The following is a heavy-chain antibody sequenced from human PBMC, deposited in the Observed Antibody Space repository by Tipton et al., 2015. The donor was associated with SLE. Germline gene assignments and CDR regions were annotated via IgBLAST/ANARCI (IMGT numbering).Heavy chain of an antibody. CDR3: AKIASAAMFDY. J-gene: IGHJ4*02. D-gene: IGHD5-18*01. CDR2: ITSSSRYT. CDR1: GFSFSDSY. Sequence: SLRLSCAASGFSFSDSYMSWIRQAPGKGLEWVSYITSSSRYTDYADSVKGRFTISRDESKNTLYLQMNSLRAEDTAVYYCAKIASAAMFDYWGQGTLVTVSS. V-gene: IGHV3-11*06.